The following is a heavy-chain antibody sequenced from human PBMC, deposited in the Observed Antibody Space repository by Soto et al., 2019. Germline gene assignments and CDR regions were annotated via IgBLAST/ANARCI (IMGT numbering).Heavy chain of an antibody. Sequence: SETLSLTCAVYGGSFSGYSWTWIRQHPGTGLEWVGEINHSGSTNYNPSLKSRVTISVDTSKNQFSLKLSSVTAADTAVYYCARDAMTTVIPYYCYDGMDVWGQGTTVTV. V-gene: IGHV4-34*01. D-gene: IGHD4-17*01. J-gene: IGHJ6*02. CDR2: INHSGST. CDR1: GGSFSGYS. CDR3: ARDAMTTVIPYYCYDGMDV.